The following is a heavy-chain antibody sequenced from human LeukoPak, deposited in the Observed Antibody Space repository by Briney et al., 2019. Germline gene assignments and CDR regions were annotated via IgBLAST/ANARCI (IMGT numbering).Heavy chain of an antibody. Sequence: EASVKVSCKASGYTFTSYGISWVRQAPGQGLEWMGWISAYNGNTNYAQKLQGRVTMTTDTSTSTAYMELRSLRSDDTAVYYCARAPSGRRYSGYENYYYMDVWGKGTTVTVSS. D-gene: IGHD5-12*01. CDR2: ISAYNGNT. J-gene: IGHJ6*03. V-gene: IGHV1-18*01. CDR1: GYTFTSYG. CDR3: ARAPSGRRYSGYENYYYMDV.